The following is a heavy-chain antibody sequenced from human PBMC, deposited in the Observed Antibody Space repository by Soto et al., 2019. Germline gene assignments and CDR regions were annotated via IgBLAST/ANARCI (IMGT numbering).Heavy chain of an antibody. CDR2: FIPILGIA. CDR3: ARCPRFDP. J-gene: IGHJ5*02. CDR1: GGTFSSYT. V-gene: IGHV1-69*02. Sequence: ASVKVSCKASGGTFSSYTISWVRQAPGQGLEWMGMFIPILGIANYARKSQGRVTITADKSTSTAYMELSSLRSEDTAVYYCARCPRFDPWGQGTLVTVSS.